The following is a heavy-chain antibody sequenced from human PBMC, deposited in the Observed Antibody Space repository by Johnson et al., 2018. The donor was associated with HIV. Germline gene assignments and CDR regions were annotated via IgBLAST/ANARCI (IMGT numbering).Heavy chain of an antibody. CDR2: IYSDGNT. CDR1: GFTVSSNY. CDR3: ARGFDWHWPTSAFHV. D-gene: IGHD3-9*01. Sequence: VQLVESGGGMVQPGGSLRLSCAASGFTVSSNYMSWVRQAPGRGLECVSIIYSDGNTYYADSVKGRFTISRDNSKNSLYLQMNSLRAEDTAVYYCARGFDWHWPTSAFHVWGQGTMVSVSS. J-gene: IGHJ3*01. V-gene: IGHV3-66*01.